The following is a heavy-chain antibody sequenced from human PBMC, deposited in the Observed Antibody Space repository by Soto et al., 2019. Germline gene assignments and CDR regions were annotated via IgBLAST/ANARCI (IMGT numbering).Heavy chain of an antibody. CDR3: AKVRSYGDPVIDY. J-gene: IGHJ4*02. Sequence: HPGGSLRLSCAASGFTFSSYGMHWVRQAPGKGLEWVAVISYDGSNKYYADSVKGRFTISRDNSKNTLYLQMNSLRAEDTAVYYCAKVRSYGDPVIDYWGQGTLVTVSS. D-gene: IGHD4-17*01. V-gene: IGHV3-30*18. CDR1: GFTFSSYG. CDR2: ISYDGSNK.